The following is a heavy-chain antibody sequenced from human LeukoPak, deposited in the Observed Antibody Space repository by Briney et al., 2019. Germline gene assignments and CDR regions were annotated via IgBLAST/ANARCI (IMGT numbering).Heavy chain of an antibody. V-gene: IGHV1-69*05. CDR3: ARDMYSYTTYYFDY. D-gene: IGHD5-18*01. CDR2: IIPIFGTA. Sequence: SVKVSCKASGGTFSSYAISWVRQAPGQGLEWMGGIIPIFGTANYAQKFQGRVTMTRDTSTSAVYMELSSLRSEDTAVYYCARDMYSYTTYYFDYWGQGTLVTVSS. J-gene: IGHJ4*02. CDR1: GGTFSSYA.